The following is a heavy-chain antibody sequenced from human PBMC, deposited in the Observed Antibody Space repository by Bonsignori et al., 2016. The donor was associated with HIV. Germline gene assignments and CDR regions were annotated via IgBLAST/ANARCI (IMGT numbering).Heavy chain of an antibody. V-gene: IGHV1-46*01. J-gene: IGHJ4*02. D-gene: IGHD6-6*01. Sequence: WVRQAPGQGLEWMGIXNPSGGSTSYAQKFQGRVTMTRDTSTSTVYMELSSLRSEDTAVYYCARGGIGGRHSSTWDYWGQGTLVTVSS. CDR3: ARGGIGGRHSSTWDY. CDR2: XNPSGGST.